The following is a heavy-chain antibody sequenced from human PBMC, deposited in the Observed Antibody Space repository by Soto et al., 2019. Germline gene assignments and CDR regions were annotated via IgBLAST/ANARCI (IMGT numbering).Heavy chain of an antibody. CDR2: IYTSGST. CDR3: ARGRDYYDSSGWFYYYYGMDV. Sequence: QVQLQESGPGLVKPSETLSLTCTVSGGSISSYYWSWIRQPAGKGLEWIGRIYTSGSTNYNPSLKRRVTMSVDTSKTQFSLTLSSVTAADTAVYYCARGRDYYDSSGWFYYYYGMDVWGQGTTVTVSS. V-gene: IGHV4-4*07. J-gene: IGHJ6*02. CDR1: GGSISSYY. D-gene: IGHD3-22*01.